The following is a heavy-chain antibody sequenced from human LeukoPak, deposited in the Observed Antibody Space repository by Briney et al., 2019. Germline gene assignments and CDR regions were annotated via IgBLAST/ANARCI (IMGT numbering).Heavy chain of an antibody. D-gene: IGHD6-19*01. CDR3: ARLYPLAVARYYFDY. CDR2: IYYSGST. CDR1: GGSISSYY. J-gene: IGHJ4*02. V-gene: IGHV4-59*08. Sequence: SETLSLTCTVSGGSISSYYWSWIRQPPGKGLEWIGYIYYSGSTNYNPSLKSRVTISVDTSKNQFSLKLSSVTAADTAVYYCARLYPLAVARYYFDYWGQGTLVTVSS.